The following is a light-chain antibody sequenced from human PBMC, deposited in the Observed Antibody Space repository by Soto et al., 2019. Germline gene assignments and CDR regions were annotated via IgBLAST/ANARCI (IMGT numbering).Light chain of an antibody. Sequence: SVLTQPPSASGTPGQRVTISCSGSSSNIGSNYVFWYQHLPGTAPKLLIYRNNQRPSGVPDRFSGSKSGTPASLAISGLRSEDEADYHCAAWDDSLSGQVFGGGTKVTVL. V-gene: IGLV1-47*01. CDR1: SSNIGSNY. CDR3: AAWDDSLSGQV. CDR2: RNN. J-gene: IGLJ3*02.